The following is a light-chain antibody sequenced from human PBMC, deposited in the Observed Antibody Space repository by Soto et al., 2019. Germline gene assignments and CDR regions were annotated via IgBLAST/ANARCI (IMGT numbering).Light chain of an antibody. CDR2: TVS. V-gene: IGKV2-40*01. J-gene: IGKJ4*01. CDR3: MQRIEFPLT. CDR1: QSLLDSDDGNTY. Sequence: DIVMTQTPLSLPATPGEPASISCGSSQSLLDSDDGNTYLDWYLQKPGQSPQLLIYTVSYRASGVTDRFSGSGSGTDFTLKISRVEAEDVGVYYCMQRIEFPLTFGGGTKVDIK.